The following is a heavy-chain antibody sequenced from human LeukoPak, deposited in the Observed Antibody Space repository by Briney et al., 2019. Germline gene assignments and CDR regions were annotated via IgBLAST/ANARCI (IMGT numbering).Heavy chain of an antibody. J-gene: IGHJ6*03. CDR2: ISGSGATT. Sequence: GGTLRLSCAASGFTFSNYGMSWVRQAPGKGLEWVSAISGSGATTYSADSVKGRFTISRDNSKNTLYLQMNSLRAEDTAVYYCAKGYSFGCCNYYYMDAWGKGTTVTVSS. CDR3: AKGYSFGCCNYYYMDA. CDR1: GFTFSNYG. V-gene: IGHV3-23*01. D-gene: IGHD5-18*01.